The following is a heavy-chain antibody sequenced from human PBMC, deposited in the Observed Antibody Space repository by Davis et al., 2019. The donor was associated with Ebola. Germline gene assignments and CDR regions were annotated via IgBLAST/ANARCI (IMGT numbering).Heavy chain of an antibody. V-gene: IGHV4-34*01. CDR3: ARSATVTTAAFEY. J-gene: IGHJ4*02. CDR1: GESFSGYY. D-gene: IGHD4-17*01. CDR2: INHSGIT. Sequence: PSETLSLTCAVYGESFSGYYWTWIRQPPGKGLEWIGEINHSGITNYNPSLKSRVTISLDTSKNQFSLRVNSVTAADTAVYYCARSATVTTAAFEYWGRGTLVTVSS.